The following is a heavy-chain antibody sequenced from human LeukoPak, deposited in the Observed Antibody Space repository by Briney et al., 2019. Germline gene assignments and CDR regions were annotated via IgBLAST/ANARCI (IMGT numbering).Heavy chain of an antibody. CDR1: GGSISSGGYY. CDR2: IYYSGST. J-gene: IGHJ4*02. Sequence: PSQTLSLTCTVSGGSISSGGYYWSWIRQHPGQGLEWIGYIYYSGSTYYNPSLKSRVTISVDTSKNQFSLKLSSVTAADTAVYYCASVMVRGLDFDYWGQGTLVTVSS. V-gene: IGHV4-31*03. D-gene: IGHD3-10*01. CDR3: ASVMVRGLDFDY.